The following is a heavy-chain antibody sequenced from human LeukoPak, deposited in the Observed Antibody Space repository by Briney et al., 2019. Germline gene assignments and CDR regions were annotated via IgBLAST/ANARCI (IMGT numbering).Heavy chain of an antibody. J-gene: IGHJ5*02. V-gene: IGHV1-2*02. CDR3: ARDSSGYVSWFDP. CDR1: GYTFTGYY. D-gene: IGHD3-22*01. Sequence: ASVKVSCKASGYTFTGYYMHWVRQAPGQGLEWIGWINPNSGGTNYAQKFQGRVTMTRDTSISTAYMELSRLRSDDTAVYYCARDSSGYVSWFDPWGQGTLVTVSS. CDR2: INPNSGGT.